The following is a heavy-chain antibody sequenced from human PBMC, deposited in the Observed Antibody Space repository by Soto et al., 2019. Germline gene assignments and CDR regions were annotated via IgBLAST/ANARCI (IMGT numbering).Heavy chain of an antibody. Sequence: VGSLRLSCASSVFTFSSYAMSCVRHSPGKWLEWVSAISGSGGSTYYADSVKGRFTISRDNSKNTLYLQMNSLRAEDTAVYYCAKESSAGMGSTEPLFEYWGQGTLVIVSS. D-gene: IGHD1-26*01. J-gene: IGHJ4*02. CDR2: ISGSGGST. CDR1: VFTFSSYA. V-gene: IGHV3-23*01. CDR3: AKESSAGMGSTEPLFEY.